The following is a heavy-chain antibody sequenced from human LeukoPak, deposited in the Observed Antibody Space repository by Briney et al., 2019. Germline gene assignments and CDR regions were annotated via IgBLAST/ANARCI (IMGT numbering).Heavy chain of an antibody. V-gene: IGHV5-51*01. CDR1: GYSFTTFW. D-gene: IGHD4-23*01. J-gene: IGHJ4*02. Sequence: GESLKISCKGSGYSFTTFWIGWVRQMPGKGLEWMGIFYPGDSDTRYSPSFQGQVTISVDRSINTAYLQWSSLKASDTAMYFCARLYGGNSGYFDYWGQGTLVTVSS. CDR3: ARLYGGNSGYFDY. CDR2: FYPGDSDT.